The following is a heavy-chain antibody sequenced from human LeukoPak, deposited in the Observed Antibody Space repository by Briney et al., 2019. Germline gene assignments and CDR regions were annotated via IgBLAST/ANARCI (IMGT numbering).Heavy chain of an antibody. CDR2: INHSGST. D-gene: IGHD4-17*01. CDR1: GGSFSGYY. J-gene: IGHJ4*02. Sequence: SETLSLTCAVYGGSFSGYYWSWIRQPPGKGLEWIGEINHSGSTNYNPSLKSRVTISVDTSKNQFSLKLSSVTAADTAVCYCARVYGDYEGYWGQGTLVTVSS. CDR3: ARVYGDYEGY. V-gene: IGHV4-34*01.